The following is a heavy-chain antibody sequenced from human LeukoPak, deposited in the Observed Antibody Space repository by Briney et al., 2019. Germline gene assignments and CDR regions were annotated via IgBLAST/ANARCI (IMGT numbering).Heavy chain of an antibody. CDR2: IYPGDSDT. V-gene: IGHV5-51*01. CDR3: ARYYAGSRTYYFDC. D-gene: IGHD2-2*01. Sequence: GESLQISCQGSGYSFSTYWIGWVRQMPGKGLEWMGIIYPGDSDTRYSPSFQGQVTISADKSSSTAYLQWSSLKASDTAMYYCARYYAGSRTYYFDCWGQGTLVTVSS. CDR1: GYSFSTYW. J-gene: IGHJ4*02.